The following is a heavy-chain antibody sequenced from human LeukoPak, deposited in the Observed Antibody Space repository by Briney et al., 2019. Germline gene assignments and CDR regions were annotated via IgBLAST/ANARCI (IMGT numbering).Heavy chain of an antibody. V-gene: IGHV3-48*03. CDR1: GFTFSSYE. J-gene: IGHJ5*02. CDR2: ISSSGSTI. Sequence: PGGSLRLSCAASGFTFSSYEMNWVRQAPGKGLEWVSYISSSGSTIYYADSVKGRFTISRDNAKNSLYLQMNSLRAEDTAVYYCAGRGSGKNWFDPWGQGTLVTVSS. D-gene: IGHD3-10*01. CDR3: AGRGSGKNWFDP.